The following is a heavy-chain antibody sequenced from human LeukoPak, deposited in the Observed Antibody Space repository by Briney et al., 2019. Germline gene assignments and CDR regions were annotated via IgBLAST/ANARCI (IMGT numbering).Heavy chain of an antibody. CDR3: AIGIPAASTFDH. CDR1: GCTFSSYA. J-gene: IGHJ4*02. D-gene: IGHD6-13*01. V-gene: IGHV1-2*06. Sequence: ASVKVSCKASGCTFSSYAISWVRQATGQGLEWMGRINPNSGGTDYAQKFQGRVSMTRDTSITTAYMELSSLRSDDTAVYYCAIGIPAASTFDHWKQGTLVTVSS. CDR2: INPNSGGT.